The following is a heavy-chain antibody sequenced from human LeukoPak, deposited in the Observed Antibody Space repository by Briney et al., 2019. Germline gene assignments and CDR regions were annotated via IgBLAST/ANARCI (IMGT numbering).Heavy chain of an antibody. CDR1: GGSFSGYY. V-gene: IGHV4-34*01. CDR2: INHSGST. Sequence: PSETLSLTCAVYGGSFSGYYWSWIRQPPEKGLEWIGEINHSGSTNYNPSLKSRVTISVDTSKNQFSLKLSSVTAADTAVYYCARALLALKVRLDFDYWGQGTLVTVSS. CDR3: ARALLALKVRLDFDY. J-gene: IGHJ4*02. D-gene: IGHD6-25*01.